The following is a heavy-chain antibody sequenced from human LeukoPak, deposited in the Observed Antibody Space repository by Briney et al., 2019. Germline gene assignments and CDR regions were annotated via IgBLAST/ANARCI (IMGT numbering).Heavy chain of an antibody. J-gene: IGHJ4*02. V-gene: IGHV3-48*03. CDR2: ITTSGRTI. CDR1: GFTFTNYE. D-gene: IGHD5-24*01. Sequence: PGGSLRLSCAASGFTFTNYEMNWVRQAPGKGLEWVSYITTSGRTIYYADSVKGRFTISRDNAKNSVFLQMNSLRAEDTAVYYCARGQRWLQLFDYWGQGTLVTVSS. CDR3: ARGQRWLQLFDY.